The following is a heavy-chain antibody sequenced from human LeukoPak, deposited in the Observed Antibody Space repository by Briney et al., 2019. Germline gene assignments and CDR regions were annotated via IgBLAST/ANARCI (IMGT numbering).Heavy chain of an antibody. CDR3: APFLRGYFDY. CDR2: IYYSGST. J-gene: IGHJ4*02. CDR1: GGSISSYY. V-gene: IGHV4-59*01. Sequence: SETLPLTCTVTGGSISSYYWSWIRQPPGKGLEWIGYIYYSGSTNYNPSLKSRVTISVDTSKNQFSLKLSSVTAADTAVYYCAPFLRGYFDYWGQGTLVTVSS. D-gene: IGHD2/OR15-2a*01.